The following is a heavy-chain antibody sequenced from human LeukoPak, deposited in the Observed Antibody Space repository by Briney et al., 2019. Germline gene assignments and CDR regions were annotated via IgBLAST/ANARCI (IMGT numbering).Heavy chain of an antibody. CDR1: GGSISSYY. J-gene: IGHJ5*02. V-gene: IGHV4-59*12. D-gene: IGHD3-3*01. CDR3: ARDKAQSEDYDFWSGYSTNWFDP. CDR2: IYHSGST. Sequence: SETLPLTCTVSGGSISSYYWSWSRQPPGKGLEWLGYIYHSGSTYYNPSLKSRVTISVDRSKNQFSLKLSSVTAADTAVYYCARDKAQSEDYDFWSGYSTNWFDPWGQGTLVTVSS.